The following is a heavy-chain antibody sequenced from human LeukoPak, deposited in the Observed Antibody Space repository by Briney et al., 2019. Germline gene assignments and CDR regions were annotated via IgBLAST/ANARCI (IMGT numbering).Heavy chain of an antibody. D-gene: IGHD2-2*01. V-gene: IGHV5-51*01. J-gene: IGHJ6*02. CDR1: GYSFTSYW. CDR2: IYPGDSDT. CDR3: ARHTYTSFMPPYYGMDV. Sequence: GESLKISCKGSGYSFTSYWIGWVRQMPGKGLEWMGIIYPGDSDTRYSPSFQGQVTISADKSISTAYLQWSSLKASDTAMYYCARHTYTSFMPPYYGMDVWGQGTTVTVSS.